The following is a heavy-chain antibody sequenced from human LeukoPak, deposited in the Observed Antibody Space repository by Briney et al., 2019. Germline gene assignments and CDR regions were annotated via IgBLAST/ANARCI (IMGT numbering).Heavy chain of an antibody. V-gene: IGHV3-23*01. D-gene: IGHD5-18*01. CDR2: ISSSGGST. Sequence: PGGSLRLSCAASGFTFSSYAMSWVRQAPGKGLEWVSAISSSGGSTYYADSVKGRFTISRDNSKNTLYLQMNSRRAEDTAVYCCAKPWIQLWLGDAFDIWGQGTMVTVSS. J-gene: IGHJ3*02. CDR3: AKPWIQLWLGDAFDI. CDR1: GFTFSSYA.